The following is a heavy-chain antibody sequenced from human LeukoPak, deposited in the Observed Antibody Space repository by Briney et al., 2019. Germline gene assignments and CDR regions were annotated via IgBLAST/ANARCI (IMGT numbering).Heavy chain of an antibody. V-gene: IGHV1-3*01. D-gene: IGHD3-10*01. CDR2: INAGNGNT. J-gene: IGHJ5*02. CDR1: GYTFTSYA. CDR3: ARGPLMVRGVRGWFDP. Sequence: VASVKVSCKASGYTFTSYAMHWVRQAPGQRLEWMGWINAGNGNTKYSQKFQGRVTITRDTSASTAYMELSSLRSEDTAVYYCARGPLMVRGVRGWFDPWGQGTLVTVSS.